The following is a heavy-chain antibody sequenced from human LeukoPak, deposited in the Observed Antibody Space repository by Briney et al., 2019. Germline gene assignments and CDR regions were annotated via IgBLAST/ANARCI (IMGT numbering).Heavy chain of an antibody. CDR1: GGSISRNNYY. J-gene: IGHJ3*02. Sequence: SETLSLTCIVSGGSISRNNYYWGWIRQPPGKGLEWIGSIHYSGSTYHNPSLKSRVTISVDTSKNQFSLKLYSVTAADTAVYYCARLFGYYDTSGYLKQSAFDIWGQGTMVTVSS. CDR2: IHYSGST. D-gene: IGHD3-22*01. CDR3: ARLFGYYDTSGYLKQSAFDI. V-gene: IGHV4-39*01.